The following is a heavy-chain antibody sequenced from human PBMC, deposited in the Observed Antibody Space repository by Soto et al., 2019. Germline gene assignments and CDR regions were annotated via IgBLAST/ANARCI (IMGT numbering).Heavy chain of an antibody. CDR2: IYYSGST. V-gene: IGHV4-39*01. CDR3: ERRDPLNFKRILYGMEV. J-gene: IGHJ6*01. CDR1: VGSISSSSYY. D-gene: IGHD2-15*01. Sequence: NPSATXSLTCTVSVGSISSSSYYWGWIRQPPGKGLEWIGSIYYSGSTYYNPSLKSRVTISLETSKNQFSLKLSSVTDAETAVYYCERRDPLNFKRILYGMEVWGQGTTV.